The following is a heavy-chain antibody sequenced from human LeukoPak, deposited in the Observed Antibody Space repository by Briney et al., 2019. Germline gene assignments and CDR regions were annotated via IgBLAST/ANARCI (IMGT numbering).Heavy chain of an antibody. CDR2: ISSTSNYI. CDR3: ARDSTYGDYDY. D-gene: IGHD4-17*01. V-gene: IGHV3-21*01. J-gene: IGHJ4*02. CDR1: GFTFSYHT. Sequence: GGSLRLSCAASGFTFSYHTMPWVRQAPGKGLEWVSSISSTSNYIYYADSVKGRFTISRDNAKNSLYLQMNSLRAEDTAVFYCARDSTYGDYDYWGQGTLVTVSS.